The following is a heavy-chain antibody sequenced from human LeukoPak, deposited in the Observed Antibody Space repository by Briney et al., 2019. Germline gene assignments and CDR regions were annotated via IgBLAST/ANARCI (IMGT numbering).Heavy chain of an antibody. J-gene: IGHJ3*02. CDR3: ASTGDTAMVNDAFDI. CDR2: IWYDGSNK. Sequence: GGSLRLSCAASGFTFSSYGMHWVRQAPGKGLEWVAVIWYDGSNKYYADSVKGRFTISRDSSKNTLYLQMNSLRAEDTAVYYCASTGDTAMVNDAFDIWGQGTMVTVSS. D-gene: IGHD5-18*01. CDR1: GFTFSSYG. V-gene: IGHV3-33*01.